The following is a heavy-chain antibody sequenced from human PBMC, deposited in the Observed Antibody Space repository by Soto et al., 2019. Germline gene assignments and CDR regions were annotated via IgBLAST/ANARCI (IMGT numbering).Heavy chain of an antibody. CDR2: ISSSSSYI. D-gene: IGHD6-25*01. CDR1: GFTFSSYS. CDR3: AREGADGSGWYYYYYGMDV. J-gene: IGHJ6*02. Sequence: EVQLVESGGGLVKPGGSLRLSCAASGFTFSSYSMNWVRQAPGKGLEWVSSISSSSSYIYYADSVKGRFTISRDNAKNSLYLQMNSLRAEDTAVYYCAREGADGSGWYYYYYGMDVWGQGTTVTVSS. V-gene: IGHV3-21*01.